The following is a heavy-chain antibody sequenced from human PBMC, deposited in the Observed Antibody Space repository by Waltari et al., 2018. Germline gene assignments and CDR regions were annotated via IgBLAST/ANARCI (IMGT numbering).Heavy chain of an antibody. V-gene: IGHV1-69*12. Sequence: QVQLVQSGAEVKKPGSSVKVSCKASGGTFSSYAISWVRPAPGQGLEWMGGIIPIFVTANYAQKFQGRVTITADESTSTAYMELSSLRSEDTAVYYCARGVGPDIVVVRWAYFQHWGQGTLVTVSS. CDR2: IIPIFVTA. CDR1: GGTFSSYA. D-gene: IGHD2-2*01. J-gene: IGHJ1*01. CDR3: ARGVGPDIVVVRWAYFQH.